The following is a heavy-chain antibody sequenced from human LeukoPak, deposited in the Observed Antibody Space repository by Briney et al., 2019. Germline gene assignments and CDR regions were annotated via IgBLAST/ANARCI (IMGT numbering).Heavy chain of an antibody. CDR1: GFTFSSYA. Sequence: GGSLRLSCAASGFTFSSYAMSWVRQAPGKGLEWVSYISSSSSTIYYADSVKGRFTISRDNAKNSLYLQMNSLRAEDTAVYYCARGSGNIDYWGQGTLVTVSS. CDR2: ISSSSSTI. J-gene: IGHJ4*02. CDR3: ARGSGNIDY. D-gene: IGHD1-1*01. V-gene: IGHV3-48*01.